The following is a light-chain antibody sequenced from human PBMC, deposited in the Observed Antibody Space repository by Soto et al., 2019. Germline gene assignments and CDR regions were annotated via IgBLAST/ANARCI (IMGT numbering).Light chain of an antibody. CDR2: VAS. Sequence: EIVMTQSPATLSVSPGERATLSCRASQSVSSNFAWYQQKPGQAPRLLIYVASTRSTGIPARFSGSGSGTEFTLTISSLQSEDFAVYYCQQYNNWPLTFGGGTKVEIK. CDR3: QQYNNWPLT. J-gene: IGKJ4*01. CDR1: QSVSSN. V-gene: IGKV3-15*01.